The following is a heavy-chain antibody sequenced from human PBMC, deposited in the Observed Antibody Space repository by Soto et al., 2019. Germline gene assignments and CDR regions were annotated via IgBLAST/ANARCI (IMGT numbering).Heavy chain of an antibody. CDR3: ARGRYGEY. Sequence: QVHLVQSGAEVKKPGASVKVSCQGSGYAFTTYGITWVRQAPGQGLEWMGWISAQNGNTNYAQKLQGRVTVTRDTSTSTAYMELMSLRYNDTAVYYCARGRYGEYWGQGALVTVSS. V-gene: IGHV1-18*01. CDR2: ISAQNGNT. CDR1: GYAFTTYG. D-gene: IGHD3-10*01. J-gene: IGHJ4*02.